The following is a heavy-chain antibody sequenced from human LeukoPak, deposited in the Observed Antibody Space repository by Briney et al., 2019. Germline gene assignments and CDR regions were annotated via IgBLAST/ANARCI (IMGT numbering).Heavy chain of an antibody. CDR1: GYTFTSYG. CDR2: ISAYNGNT. D-gene: IGHD3-3*01. J-gene: IGHJ4*02. Sequence: GASVTVSCTASGYTFTSYGISWVRQAPGQGLEWMGWISAYNGNTNYAQKLQGRVTMTTDTSTSTAYMELRSLRSDDTAVYYCARANNLNYDFWSGYYYWGQGTLVTVSS. CDR3: ARANNLNYDFWSGYYY. V-gene: IGHV1-18*01.